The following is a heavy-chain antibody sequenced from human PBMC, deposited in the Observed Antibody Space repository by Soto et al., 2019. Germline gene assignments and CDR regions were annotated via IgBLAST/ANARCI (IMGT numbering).Heavy chain of an antibody. CDR3: AWYGGNAGEIYYDYGMDV. D-gene: IGHD2-15*01. CDR1: GGTFSSYA. Sequence: QVQLVQSGAEVKKPGSSVKVSCKASGGTFSSYAISWVRQAPGQGLEWMGGIIPIFGTANYAQKFQGRVTITADKSTSTAYMELSRLRSEDTAVYYCAWYGGNAGEIYYDYGMDVWGQGTTVTVSS. J-gene: IGHJ6*02. V-gene: IGHV1-69*06. CDR2: IIPIFGTA.